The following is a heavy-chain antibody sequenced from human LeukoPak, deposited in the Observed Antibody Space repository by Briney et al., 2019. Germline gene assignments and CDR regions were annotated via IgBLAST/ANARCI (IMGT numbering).Heavy chain of an antibody. D-gene: IGHD3/OR15-3a*01. CDR3: ARDGLLTRTGMDV. CDR1: GGSLSDYT. CDR2: IIPMLGTA. V-gene: IGHV1-69*16. J-gene: IGHJ6*03. Sequence: ASVKVSCKASGGSLSDYTISWVRQAPGQGLEWMGGIIPMLGTAKYAQNFQGRVTITTVDSSSTVYMELSSLRFEDTASYFCARDGLLTRTGMDVWGKGTTVTVSS.